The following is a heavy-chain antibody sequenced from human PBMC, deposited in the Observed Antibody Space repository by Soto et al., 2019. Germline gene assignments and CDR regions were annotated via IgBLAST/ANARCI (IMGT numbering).Heavy chain of an antibody. D-gene: IGHD3-16*01. V-gene: IGHV3-23*01. Sequence: GGSLRLSCAASGFTFSSYAMSWVRQAPGKGLEWVSAISGSGGSTYYADSVKGRFTISRDNSKNTLYLQMNSLRAEDTAVYYCAKDLGYDYIWGTNLGSVYWGQGTLVTVSS. CDR1: GFTFSSYA. CDR2: ISGSGGST. J-gene: IGHJ4*02. CDR3: AKDLGYDYIWGTNLGSVY.